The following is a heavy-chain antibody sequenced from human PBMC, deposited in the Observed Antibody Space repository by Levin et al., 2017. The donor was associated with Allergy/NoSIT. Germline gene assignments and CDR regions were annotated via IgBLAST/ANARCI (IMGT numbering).Heavy chain of an antibody. V-gene: IGHV3-33*07. J-gene: IGHJ6*02. CDR2: IWHDGSKK. Sequence: PGESLKISCAASGFIFSTYGMYWVRQPPGKGLEWVSVIWHDGSKKYYTDSVKGRFTISRDNSKNTLYLQMKRLRVEDTAVYYCARDGAYKDFWSGYFDPSPYYYSGMDFWGQGTTVTVSS. D-gene: IGHD3-3*01. CDR1: GFIFSTYG. CDR3: ARDGAYKDFWSGYFDPSPYYYSGMDF.